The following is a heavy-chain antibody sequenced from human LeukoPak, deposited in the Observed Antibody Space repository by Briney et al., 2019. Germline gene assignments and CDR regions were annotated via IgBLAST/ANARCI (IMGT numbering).Heavy chain of an antibody. V-gene: IGHV4-61*02. CDR3: ARAKNKYCSRTSCYFGYFDY. J-gene: IGHJ4*02. Sequence: PSQTLSLTCTVSGGSISSGSYYWSWIRQPAGKGLEWIGRIYTSGSTNYNPSLKSRVTISVDTSKNQFSLKLSSVTAADTAVYYCARAKNKYCSRTSCYFGYFDYWGQGTLVTVSS. D-gene: IGHD2-2*01. CDR2: IYTSGST. CDR1: GGSISSGSYY.